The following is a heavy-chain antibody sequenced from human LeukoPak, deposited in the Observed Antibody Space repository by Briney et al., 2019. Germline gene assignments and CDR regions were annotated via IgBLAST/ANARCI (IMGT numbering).Heavy chain of an antibody. Sequence: PSETLSLTCAVYGGSFSGYYWSWIRQPPGKGLEWIGEINHSGSTNYNPSLKSRVTISVDTSKNQFSLKLSSVTAADTAVYYCARGNGIRYFDWGRKFDYWGQGTLVTVSS. D-gene: IGHD3-9*01. CDR2: INHSGST. CDR1: GGSFSGYY. V-gene: IGHV4-34*01. J-gene: IGHJ4*02. CDR3: ARGNGIRYFDWGRKFDY.